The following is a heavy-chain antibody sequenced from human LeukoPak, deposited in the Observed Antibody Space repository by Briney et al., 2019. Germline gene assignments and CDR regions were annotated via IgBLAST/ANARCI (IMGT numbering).Heavy chain of an antibody. J-gene: IGHJ6*03. V-gene: IGHV4-30-4*07. CDR3: ARARVIVGALGGYYYYYYMDV. D-gene: IGHD1-26*01. Sequence: PSETLSLTCGVSGDSISSDGHSWSWIRQPPGKGLEWVGYIYHSGAAYHNPSLKSRVTISVDTSKNQFSLKLSSVTAADTAVYYCARARVIVGALGGYYYYYYMDVWGKGTTVTVSS. CDR1: GDSISSDGHS. CDR2: IYHSGAA.